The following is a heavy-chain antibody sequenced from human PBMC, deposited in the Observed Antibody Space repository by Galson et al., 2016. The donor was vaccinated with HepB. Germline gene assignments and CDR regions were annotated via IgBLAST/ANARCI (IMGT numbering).Heavy chain of an antibody. CDR3: ATIPKQGPDRNYP. J-gene: IGHJ5*02. CDR2: INIDGSDT. V-gene: IGHV3-74*03. Sequence: SLRLSCAASGFTFTDYWIHWVRQGPRKGLVWVSYINIDGSDTTYADSVKGRFTVSRDNAKKTVYLQMNSLRADETAVYYCATIPKQGPDRNYPWGQGTLVTVSS. CDR1: GFTFTDYW. D-gene: IGHD2-2*02.